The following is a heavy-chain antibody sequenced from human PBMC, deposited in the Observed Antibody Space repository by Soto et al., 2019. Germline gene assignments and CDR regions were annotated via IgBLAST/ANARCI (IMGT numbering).Heavy chain of an antibody. CDR3: SYSGYDFYYFDY. V-gene: IGHV4-59*08. Sequence: SETLSLTCTVSGGSISSYYWSWIRQPPGKGLEWIGYIYHSGSTNYNPSLKSRVAISVDTSKKQFSLKLDSVTAADTAVYYCSYSGYDFYYFDYWGQGTLVTVSS. J-gene: IGHJ4*02. CDR2: IYHSGST. D-gene: IGHD5-12*01. CDR1: GGSISSYY.